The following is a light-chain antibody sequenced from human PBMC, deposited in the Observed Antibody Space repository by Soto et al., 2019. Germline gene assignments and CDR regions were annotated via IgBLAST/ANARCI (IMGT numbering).Light chain of an antibody. CDR3: CSFARSRIL. CDR2: EVS. V-gene: IGLV2-23*02. J-gene: IGLJ1*01. CDR1: SSDVGSYNL. Sequence: QSLLTQPASVSGSPGQSITISCTGTSSDVGSYNLVSWYQQHPGKAPKFMIYEVSERPAGVSNRFSGSKSGNTASLTISGLQAEDEADYYCCSFARSRILFGTGTKVTVL.